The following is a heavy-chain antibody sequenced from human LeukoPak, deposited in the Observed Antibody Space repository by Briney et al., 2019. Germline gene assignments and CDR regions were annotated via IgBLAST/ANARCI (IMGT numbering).Heavy chain of an antibody. CDR1: GFTFSSYA. Sequence: GGSLRLSCAASGFTFSSYAMSWVRQAPGKGLEWVSAISGRGETSYYADSVRGRFTISRDNSENTLYLQMDSLRADDTAVYYCAQSGGRYGRFDSWGQGTLVTVSS. CDR3: AQSGGRYGRFDS. CDR2: ISGRGETS. J-gene: IGHJ4*02. V-gene: IGHV3-23*01. D-gene: IGHD5-18*01.